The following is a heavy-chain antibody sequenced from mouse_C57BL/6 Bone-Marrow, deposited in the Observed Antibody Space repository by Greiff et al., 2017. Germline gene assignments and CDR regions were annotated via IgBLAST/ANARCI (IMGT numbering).Heavy chain of an antibody. CDR1: GFNIKDYY. D-gene: IGHD2-3*01. J-gene: IGHJ3*01. CDR3: THEGYFPWFAY. CDR2: IDPEDGDT. V-gene: IGHV14-1*01. Sequence: VQLQQSGAELVRPGASVKLSCTASGFNIKDYYMHWVKQRPEQGLEWIGRIDPEDGDTEYAPKFQGKATMTADTSSNTAYLQLSSLTSEDTAVDYCTHEGYFPWFAYWGQGTLVTVSA.